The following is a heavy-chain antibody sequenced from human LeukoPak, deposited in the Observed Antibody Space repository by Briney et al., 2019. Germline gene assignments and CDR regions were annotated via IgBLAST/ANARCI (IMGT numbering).Heavy chain of an antibody. V-gene: IGHV4-39*01. J-gene: IGHJ6*02. Sequence: PSETLSLTCTVSGGSISSSSYYWGWIRQPPGKGLEWIGGIYYSGSTYYNPSLKSRVTIFVDASKNQLSLKLSSVTAADTAVYYCARLTIAVAGFYGMDVWGQGTTVTVS. CDR3: ARLTIAVAGFYGMDV. CDR1: GGSISSSSYY. D-gene: IGHD6-19*01. CDR2: IYYSGST.